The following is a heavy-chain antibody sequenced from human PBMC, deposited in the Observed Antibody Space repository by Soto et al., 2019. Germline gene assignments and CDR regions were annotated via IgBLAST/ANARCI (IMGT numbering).Heavy chain of an antibody. CDR1: GGSFSGYY. J-gene: IGHJ4*02. CDR3: ARGKYYDYIWGSYPSGYYFDY. D-gene: IGHD3-16*02. V-gene: IGHV4-34*01. Sequence: QVQLQQWGAGLLKPSETLSLTCAVYGGSFSGYYWSWIRQPPGKGLEWIGEINHSGSTHYNPSLKSRVTISVDTSKNQFSLKLSSVTAADTAVYYCARGKYYDYIWGSYPSGYYFDYWGQGTLVTVSS. CDR2: INHSGST.